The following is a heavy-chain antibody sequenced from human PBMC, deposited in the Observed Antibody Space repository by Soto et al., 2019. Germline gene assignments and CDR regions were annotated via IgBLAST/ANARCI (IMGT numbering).Heavy chain of an antibody. V-gene: IGHV3-21*01. CDR3: ARSTPLASAGVIYYYYYGMDV. D-gene: IGHD3-3*01. Sequence: GGSLRLSCAASGFTFSSYSMNWVRQAPGKGLEWVSSISSSSSYIYYADSVKGRFTISRDNAKNSLYLQMNSLRAEDTAVYYCARSTPLASAGVIYYYYYGMDVWGQGTTVTVSS. CDR1: GFTFSSYS. J-gene: IGHJ6*02. CDR2: ISSSSSYI.